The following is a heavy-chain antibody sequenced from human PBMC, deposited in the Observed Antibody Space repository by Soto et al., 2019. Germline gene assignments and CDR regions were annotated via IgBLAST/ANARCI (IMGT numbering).Heavy chain of an antibody. CDR2: IYYSGST. V-gene: IGHV4-31*03. CDR1: GGSISSGGYY. J-gene: IGHJ5*02. CDR3: ARDNGEANIKSNWFDP. Sequence: QVQLQESGPGLVKPSQTLSLTCTVSGGSISSGGYYWSWIRQHPGKGLELIGYIYYSGSTYYNPSLKDRVTISVDTSKNQFALKLSSVTAADTAGYYWARDNGEANIKSNWFDPWGQGTLVTVSS. D-gene: IGHD2-8*01.